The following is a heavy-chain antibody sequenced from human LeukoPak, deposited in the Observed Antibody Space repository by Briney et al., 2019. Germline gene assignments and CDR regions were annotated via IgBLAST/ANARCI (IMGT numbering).Heavy chain of an antibody. J-gene: IGHJ4*02. CDR3: VKEGPYWGGDCYGVFDY. CDR2: ISDRGSTI. Sequence: GGSLRLSCAASGFTFSNYDVAWVRQAPGKGLQWVSVISDRGSTIYYAGSVKGRFTISRDNSKNTLYLQMNGLRAEDTAVYYCVKEGPYWGGDCYGVFDYWGQGTLVTVSS. V-gene: IGHV3-23*01. CDR1: GFTFSNYD. D-gene: IGHD2-21*02.